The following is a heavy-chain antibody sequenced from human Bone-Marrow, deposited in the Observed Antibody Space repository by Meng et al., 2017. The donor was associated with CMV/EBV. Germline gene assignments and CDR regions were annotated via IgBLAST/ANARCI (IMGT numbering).Heavy chain of an antibody. CDR2: FNGYNGDT. CDR1: GYTFTGYY. V-gene: IGHV1-18*04. Sequence: ASVKVSCKASGYTFTGYYMHWVRQAPGQGLEWMGWFNGYNGDTNYAQKAQGRVTVTIDTSTNTAYMEMRSLRSDDTAVYYCARGRMRADFDCWGQGPLVTGSS. J-gene: IGHJ4*02. CDR3: ARGRMRADFDC.